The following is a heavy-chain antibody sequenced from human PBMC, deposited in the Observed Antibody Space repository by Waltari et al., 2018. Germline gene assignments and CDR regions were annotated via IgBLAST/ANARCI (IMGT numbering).Heavy chain of an antibody. D-gene: IGHD6-6*01. CDR3: ARLVLTSQYEINWLGP. Sequence: QEQLVQSGPEVKKPGASVKVSCQASGYSLTDFDITWMRQAAGQGHEWRGWLNPNRGNTAYSQSFQGRVPFTADTSINTTYMEMTALTSEDTAVYYCARLVLTSQYEINWLGPWGQGTLVTVSS. V-gene: IGHV1-8*02. CDR1: GYSLTDFD. CDR2: LNPNRGNT. J-gene: IGHJ5*02.